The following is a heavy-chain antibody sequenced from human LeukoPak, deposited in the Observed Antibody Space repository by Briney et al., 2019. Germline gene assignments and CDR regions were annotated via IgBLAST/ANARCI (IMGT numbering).Heavy chain of an antibody. CDR1: GGSISSYY. CDR2: IYYSGST. CDR3: ARDTYYYASSGYYRFDY. Sequence: PSETLPLTCTVSGGSISSYYWSWIRQAPGKGLEWIGYIYYSGSTNYNPSLKSRVTISVDTSKNQFSLKLSSVTAADTAVYYCARDTYYYASSGYYRFDYWGQGTLVTVSS. V-gene: IGHV4-59*01. J-gene: IGHJ4*02. D-gene: IGHD3-22*01.